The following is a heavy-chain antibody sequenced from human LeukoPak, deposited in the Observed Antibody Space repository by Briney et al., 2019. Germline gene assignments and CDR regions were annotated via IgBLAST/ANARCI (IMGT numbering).Heavy chain of an antibody. CDR1: GVTFSSYA. D-gene: IGHD3-16*01. CDR3: ARVGRAVGGAFDI. CDR2: ISYDESNK. J-gene: IGHJ3*02. V-gene: IGHV3-30*04. Sequence: GRSLRLSCAASGVTFSSYAMHWVRQAPGKGLEWVAVISYDESNKYYADSVKGRFTISRDNSKNTLYLQMNSLRAEDTAVYYCARVGRAVGGAFDIWGQGTMVTVSS.